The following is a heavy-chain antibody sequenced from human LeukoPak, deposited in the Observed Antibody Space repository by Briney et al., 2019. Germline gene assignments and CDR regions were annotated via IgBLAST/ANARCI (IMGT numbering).Heavy chain of an antibody. D-gene: IGHD3-10*01. Sequence: ASVKVSCMASGYTFTSYAFTWVRQAPGQGLEWMGWINADNGNSYSAQKFQGRVTMTIDTSASTAYMELRSLRSDDTAVYYCARIMKISLVRGVNHAFDYWGQGTLVTVSS. CDR1: GYTFTSYA. CDR3: ARIMKISLVRGVNHAFDY. V-gene: IGHV1-18*01. J-gene: IGHJ4*02. CDR2: INADNGNS.